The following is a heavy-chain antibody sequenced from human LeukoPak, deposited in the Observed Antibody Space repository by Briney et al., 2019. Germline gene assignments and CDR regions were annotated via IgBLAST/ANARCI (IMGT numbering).Heavy chain of an antibody. CDR2: ISYDGSSK. CDR3: AKQTPIVVPAAIAPVWFDP. J-gene: IGHJ5*02. D-gene: IGHD2-2*02. Sequence: HPGGSLRLSCAASGFTFSSYGMHWVRQAPGKGLEWVAVISYDGSSKYYADSVKGRFTISRDNSKNTLYLQMNSLRAEDTAVYYCAKQTPIVVPAAIAPVWFDPWGQGTLVTVSS. CDR1: GFTFSSYG. V-gene: IGHV3-30*18.